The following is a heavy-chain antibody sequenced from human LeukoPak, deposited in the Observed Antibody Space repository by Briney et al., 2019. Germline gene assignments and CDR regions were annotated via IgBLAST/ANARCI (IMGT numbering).Heavy chain of an antibody. CDR2: TSNKANSYTA. D-gene: IGHD5-12*01. V-gene: IGHV3-72*01. CDR1: GSTFSYHY. J-gene: IGHJ4*02. CDR3: ASSGYDYRFFEN. Sequence: SLRLSWAASGSTFSYHYLDWLRQAPGKGLELVARTSNKANSYTAQYAKSGKSRTSISTVDSKNSLSLQMNSLKTEDTAVYYCASSGYDYRFFENWGQGTLVIVSS.